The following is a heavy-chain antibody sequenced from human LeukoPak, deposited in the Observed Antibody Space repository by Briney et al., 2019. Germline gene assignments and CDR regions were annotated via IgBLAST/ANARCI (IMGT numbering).Heavy chain of an antibody. CDR1: GFTFSNYG. J-gene: IGHJ4*02. V-gene: IGHV3-33*03. CDR3: AMTGRVFDY. Sequence: GGSLRLSCAASGFTFSNYGMHWVRQAPGKGLEWVALISFDGSQKYYADSVKGRFTISRDNAKNSLYLQMNSLRAEDTAVYYCAMTGRVFDYWGQGTLVTVSS. D-gene: IGHD3-16*01. CDR2: ISFDGSQK.